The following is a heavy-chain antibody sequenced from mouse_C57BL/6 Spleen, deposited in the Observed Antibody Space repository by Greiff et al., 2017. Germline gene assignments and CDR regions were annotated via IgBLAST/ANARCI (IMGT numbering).Heavy chain of an antibody. J-gene: IGHJ4*01. V-gene: IGHV2-2*01. Sequence: VQLQQSGPGLVQPSQSLSITCTVSGFSLTSYGVHWVRQSPGKGLEWLGVIWRGGSTDYNAAFISRLSISKDNSKSQVFFKMNSLQADDTAIYYCARTEYWGQGTSVTVSS. CDR3: ARTEY. CDR1: GFSLTSYG. CDR2: IWRGGST.